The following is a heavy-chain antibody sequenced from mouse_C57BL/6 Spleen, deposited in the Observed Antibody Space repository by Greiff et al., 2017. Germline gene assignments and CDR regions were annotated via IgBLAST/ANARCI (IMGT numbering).Heavy chain of an antibody. V-gene: IGHV6-3*01. CDR1: GFTFSNYW. J-gene: IGHJ3*01. Sequence: EVKLVESGGGLVQPGGSMKLSCVASGFTFSNYWMNWVRQSPEKGLEWVAQIRLKSDNYATHYAESVKGRFTISRDDSNSSVYLQMNNLQAEDTGIYYCTRFYGSPAYWGQGTLVTVSA. D-gene: IGHD1-1*01. CDR3: TRFYGSPAY. CDR2: IRLKSDNYAT.